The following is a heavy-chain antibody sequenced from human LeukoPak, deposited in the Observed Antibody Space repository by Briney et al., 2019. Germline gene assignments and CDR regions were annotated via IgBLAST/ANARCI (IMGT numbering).Heavy chain of an antibody. V-gene: IGHV1-46*01. CDR1: GYTFTSYY. Sequence: ASVKVSCKASGYTFTSYYMHWVRQAPGQGLEWMGIINPSGGSTSYAQKFQGRVTMTRDTSTSTVYMELGSLRSEDTAVYYCARTYYYGSGRTYYYYGMDVWGQGTTVTVSS. J-gene: IGHJ6*02. CDR3: ARTYYYGSGRTYYYYGMDV. CDR2: INPSGGST. D-gene: IGHD3-10*01.